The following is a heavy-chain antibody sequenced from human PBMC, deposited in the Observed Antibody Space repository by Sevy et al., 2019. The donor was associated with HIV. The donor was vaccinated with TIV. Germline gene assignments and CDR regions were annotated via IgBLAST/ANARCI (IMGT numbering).Heavy chain of an antibody. CDR3: AKLGRGVTAAFDI. J-gene: IGHJ3*02. D-gene: IGHD3-10*01. CDR2: ISGSGGST. Sequence: WGSLRLSCAASGFTFSSYAMSWVRQAPGKGLEWVSAISGSGGSTYYADSVKGRFTISRDNSKNTLYLQVNSLRAEDTAVYYCAKLGRGVTAAFDIWGQGTMVTVSS. V-gene: IGHV3-23*01. CDR1: GFTFSSYA.